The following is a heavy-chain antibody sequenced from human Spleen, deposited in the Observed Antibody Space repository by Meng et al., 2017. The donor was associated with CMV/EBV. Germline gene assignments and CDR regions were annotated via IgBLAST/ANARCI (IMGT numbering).Heavy chain of an antibody. Sequence: GGSLRLSCAASGFTLSSYAMHWVRQAPGKGLEWVSGISWNRGSIGYADSVKGRFTISRDNAKNSLYLQMNSLRAEDTALYYCAKAATTVNTLEAFDIWGQGTMVTVSS. D-gene: IGHD4-11*01. J-gene: IGHJ3*02. CDR3: AKAATTVNTLEAFDI. CDR1: GFTLSSYA. CDR2: ISWNRGSI. V-gene: IGHV3-9*01.